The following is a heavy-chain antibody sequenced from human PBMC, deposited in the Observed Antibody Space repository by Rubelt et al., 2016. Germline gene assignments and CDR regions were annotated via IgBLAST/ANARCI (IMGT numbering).Heavy chain of an antibody. CDR2: ISGSGGST. CDR3: ARDAGYSYGRNDAFDI. CDR1: GFTFSSYA. J-gene: IGHJ3*02. D-gene: IGHD5-18*01. Sequence: EYGGGLVQPGGSLRLSCAASGFTFSSYAMSWVRQAPGKGLEWVSAISGSGGSTYYADLVKGRFTISRDNAKNSLYLQMNSLRVEDTAVYYCARDAGYSYGRNDAFDIWGQGTMVTVSS. V-gene: IGHV3-23*01.